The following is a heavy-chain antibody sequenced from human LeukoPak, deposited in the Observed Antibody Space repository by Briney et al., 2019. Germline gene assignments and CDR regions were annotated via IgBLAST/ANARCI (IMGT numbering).Heavy chain of an antibody. CDR3: ARTPDGADY. J-gene: IGHJ4*02. CDR1: GFTFNNYW. Sequence: GGSLRLSCAASGFTFNNYWMTWFRQAPGKGLEWVANIKQDGTEIFYVDSVRGRFIISRDNAENSLYLQMNSLRVEDTAVYYCARTPDGADYWGQGTLVTVSS. D-gene: IGHD3-10*01. V-gene: IGHV3-7*01. CDR2: IKQDGTEI.